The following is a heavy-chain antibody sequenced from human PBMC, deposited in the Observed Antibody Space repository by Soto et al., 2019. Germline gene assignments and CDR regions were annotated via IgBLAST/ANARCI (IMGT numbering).Heavy chain of an antibody. CDR1: GFTFSSYA. CDR3: ARGEYQLLPDNYFDY. J-gene: IGHJ4*02. Sequence: PGGSLRLSCAASGFTFSSYAMHWVRQAPGKGLEWVAVISYDGSNKYYADSVKGRFTISRDNSKNTLYLQMNSLRAEDTAVYYCARGEYQLLPDNYFDYWGQGTLVTVSS. CDR2: ISYDGSNK. D-gene: IGHD2-2*01. V-gene: IGHV3-30-3*01.